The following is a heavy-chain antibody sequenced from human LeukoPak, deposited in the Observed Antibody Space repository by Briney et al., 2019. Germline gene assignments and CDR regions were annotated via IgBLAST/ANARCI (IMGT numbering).Heavy chain of an antibody. CDR2: IIPIFGTA. CDR1: GGTFSSYA. CDR3: AKTYPIDAFDI. Sequence: ASVKVSCKASGGTFSSYAISWVRQAPGQGLEWMGGIIPIFGTANYAQKFQGRVTITADESTSTAYMELSSLRSEDTAVYYCAKTYPIDAFDIWGQGTMVTVSS. J-gene: IGHJ3*02. V-gene: IGHV1-69*13.